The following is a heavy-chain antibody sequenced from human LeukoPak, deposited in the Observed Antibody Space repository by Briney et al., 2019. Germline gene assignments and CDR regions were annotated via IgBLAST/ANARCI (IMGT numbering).Heavy chain of an antibody. CDR1: GYTFTGYY. V-gene: IGHV1-2*02. J-gene: IGHJ2*01. Sequence: ASVKVSCKASGYTFTGYYMHWVRQAPGQGLEWMGWINPNSGGTNYAQKFQGRVTMTRDTSISTAYMELSRLRSDDTPVYYCARVSVGITMIVVARPWYFDLWGRGTLVTVSS. CDR2: INPNSGGT. CDR3: ARVSVGITMIVVARPWYFDL. D-gene: IGHD3-22*01.